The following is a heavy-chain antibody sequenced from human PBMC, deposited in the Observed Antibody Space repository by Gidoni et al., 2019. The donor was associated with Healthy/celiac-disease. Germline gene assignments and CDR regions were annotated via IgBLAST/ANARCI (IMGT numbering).Heavy chain of an antibody. D-gene: IGHD4-4*01. CDR1: GYTFTSYG. CDR3: ARAPVTTAPGYYYYGMDV. Sequence: QVQLVQSGAEVKKPVASVKVSCKDSGYTFTSYGISWVRQAPGQGLEWMGWLRADNGNRNYAQKLQGRVTMTTDTSTSTAYMELRSLRSDDTAVYYCARAPVTTAPGYYYYGMDVWGQGTTVTVSS. J-gene: IGHJ6*02. CDR2: LRADNGNR. V-gene: IGHV1-18*01.